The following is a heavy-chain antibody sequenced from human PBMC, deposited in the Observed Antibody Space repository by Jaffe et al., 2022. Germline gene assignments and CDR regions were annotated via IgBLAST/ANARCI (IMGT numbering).Heavy chain of an antibody. CDR1: GFTLSSYA. Sequence: EVQLLESGGGLVQPGGSLRLSCAASGFTLSSYAMGWVRQAPGKGLEWVSTISGSGGSTFYADSVKGRFTISRDNSKNTLYLQMNSLRAEDSALYYCAKCGPYYRYGGSCYFDYWGQGTLVTVSS. CDR3: AKCGPYYRYGGSCYFDY. V-gene: IGHV3-23*01. J-gene: IGHJ4*02. D-gene: IGHD3-16*02. CDR2: ISGSGGST.